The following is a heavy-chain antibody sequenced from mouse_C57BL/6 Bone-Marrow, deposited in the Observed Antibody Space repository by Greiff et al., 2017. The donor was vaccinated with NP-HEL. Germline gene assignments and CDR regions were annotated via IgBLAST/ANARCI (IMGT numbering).Heavy chain of an antibody. CDR2: ISDGGSYT. V-gene: IGHV5-4*01. CDR3: ARDAYYSNYWGYAMDY. D-gene: IGHD2-5*01. CDR1: GFTFSSYA. Sequence: EVMLVESGGGLVKPGGSLKLSCAASGFTFSSYAMSWVRQTPEKRLEWVATISDGGSYTYYPDNVKGRFTISRDNAKNNLYLQMSHLKSEDTAMYYCARDAYYSNYWGYAMDYWGQGTSVTVSS. J-gene: IGHJ4*01.